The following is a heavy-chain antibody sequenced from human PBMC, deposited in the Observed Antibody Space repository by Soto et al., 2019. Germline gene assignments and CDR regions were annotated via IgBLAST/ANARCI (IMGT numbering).Heavy chain of an antibody. CDR3: AKGVIAVAGDHFDY. J-gene: IGHJ4*02. V-gene: IGHV3-23*01. CDR2: ISGTGGST. CDR1: GFTFSSYA. D-gene: IGHD6-19*01. Sequence: EVQLLDSGGGLVQPGGSLRLSCVAPGFTFSSYAMSWVRQAPGKGLEWVATISGTGGSTYYADPVKGRFTISRDNSKKTVYLQMNSLTAADTAVYFCAKGVIAVAGDHFDYWGQGTLVTVSS.